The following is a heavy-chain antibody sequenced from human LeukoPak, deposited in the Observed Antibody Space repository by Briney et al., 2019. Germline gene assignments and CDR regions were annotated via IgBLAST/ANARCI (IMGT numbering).Heavy chain of an antibody. D-gene: IGHD3-16*02. Sequence: GASVKVSCKASGYTFTSYYMHWVRQAPGRGLEWMGIINPSGGSTSYAQKFQGRVTMTRDMSTSTVYMELSSLRSEDTAVYYCARGDYVWGSYRPFFVFDYWGQGTLVTVSS. V-gene: IGHV1-46*01. J-gene: IGHJ4*02. CDR1: GYTFTSYY. CDR3: ARGDYVWGSYRPFFVFDY. CDR2: INPSGGST.